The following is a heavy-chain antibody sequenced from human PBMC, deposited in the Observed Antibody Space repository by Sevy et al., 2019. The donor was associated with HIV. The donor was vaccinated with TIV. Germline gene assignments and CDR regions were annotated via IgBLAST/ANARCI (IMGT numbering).Heavy chain of an antibody. CDR2: ISSSSSYI. Sequence: GGSLRLSCAASGFTFSSYSMNWVRQAPGKGLEWVSSISSSSSYIYYADSVKGRFTISRDNAKNSLYLQMNSLRAEDTAVYYCARAPGTRVYYYYSMDVWGQGTTVTVSS. CDR1: GFTFSSYS. CDR3: ARAPGTRVYYYYSMDV. D-gene: IGHD6-13*01. V-gene: IGHV3-21*01. J-gene: IGHJ6*02.